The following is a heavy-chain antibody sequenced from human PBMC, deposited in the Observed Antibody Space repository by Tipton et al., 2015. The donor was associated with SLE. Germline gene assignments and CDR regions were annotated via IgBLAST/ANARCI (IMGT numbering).Heavy chain of an antibody. CDR3: ARPLDSSLYFDY. J-gene: IGHJ4*02. Sequence: TLSLTCTVSGGSISSYYWSWIRQPAGKGLEWIGRIYTTGSTYYNPSLKSRVTISVDTSKNQFSLKLSSVTAADTAVYYCARPLDSSLYFDYWGQGTLVTVSS. CDR2: IYTTGST. CDR1: GGSISSYY. D-gene: IGHD3-22*01. V-gene: IGHV4-4*07.